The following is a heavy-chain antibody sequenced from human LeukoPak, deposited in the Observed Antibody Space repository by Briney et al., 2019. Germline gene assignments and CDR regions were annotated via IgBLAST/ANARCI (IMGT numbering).Heavy chain of an antibody. J-gene: IGHJ4*02. CDR2: IYYSGST. Sequence: SETLSLTCTVSGGSISSSSYYWGWIRQPPGKGLEWIGSIYYSGSTYYNPSLKSRVTISVDTSKNQFSLKLSSVTAADTAVYYCARHPRLRYFDWSDYWGQGTRVTVSS. D-gene: IGHD3-9*01. V-gene: IGHV4-39*01. CDR3: ARHPRLRYFDWSDY. CDR1: GGSISSSSYY.